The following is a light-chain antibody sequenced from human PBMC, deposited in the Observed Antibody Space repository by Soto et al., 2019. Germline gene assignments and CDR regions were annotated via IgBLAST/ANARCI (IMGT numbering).Light chain of an antibody. Sequence: DIPMTQSPSSLSASVGDRVTITCRASQSISYWLAWYQQKPGKAPRLLISRASILESGVPSRFSGSGSGTEFTLTISSLQPDDFATYYCQHYSSYPLSFGGGTKVDIK. V-gene: IGKV1-5*03. CDR1: QSISYW. CDR2: RAS. CDR3: QHYSSYPLS. J-gene: IGKJ4*01.